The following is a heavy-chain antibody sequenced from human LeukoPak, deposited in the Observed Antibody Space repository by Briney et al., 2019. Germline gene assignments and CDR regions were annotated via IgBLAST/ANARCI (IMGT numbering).Heavy chain of an antibody. CDR2: IPYEGINK. D-gene: IGHD2-2*01. V-gene: IGHV3-30*02. CDR3: ATDRIGYQLSDY. Sequence: GGSLRLSCAASGFTFSSYAMSWVRQAPGKGLEWVAFIPYEGINKHYTDSVKGRFTISRDNSKSTLYLQMNSLRAEDTAVYYCATDRIGYQLSDYWGQGTLVTVSS. J-gene: IGHJ4*02. CDR1: GFTFSSYA.